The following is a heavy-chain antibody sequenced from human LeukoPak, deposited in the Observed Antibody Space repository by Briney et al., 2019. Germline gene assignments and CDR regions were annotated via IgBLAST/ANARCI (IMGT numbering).Heavy chain of an antibody. CDR1: GGSVNSGTYY. V-gene: IGHV4-39*07. Sequence: SETLSLTCTVSGGSVNSGTYYWSWIRQPPGEGLEWIGNIYSTGSAYYTPSLKSRVTMAVDTSKNQFSLKLSSVTAADTAVYYCARKPIVNNAWYYFDYWGQGTLVTVSS. D-gene: IGHD1/OR15-1a*01. CDR2: IYSTGSA. J-gene: IGHJ4*02. CDR3: ARKPIVNNAWYYFDY.